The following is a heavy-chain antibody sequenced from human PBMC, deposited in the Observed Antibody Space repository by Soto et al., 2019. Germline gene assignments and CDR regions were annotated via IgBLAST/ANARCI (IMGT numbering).Heavy chain of an antibody. CDR1: GFTFSAYG. Sequence: QVQLVESGGGVVQPGKSLRLSCAASGFTFSAYGMHWVRQGPGKGLEWVTIIWYDGSNTYYADSVKGRFTISRDNSKNTLYLLMDSLRAEDTAVYYCARSYGGNAFWYFDLWGRGTLVTVSS. J-gene: IGHJ2*01. D-gene: IGHD4-17*01. CDR3: ARSYGGNAFWYFDL. CDR2: IWYDGSNT. V-gene: IGHV3-33*01.